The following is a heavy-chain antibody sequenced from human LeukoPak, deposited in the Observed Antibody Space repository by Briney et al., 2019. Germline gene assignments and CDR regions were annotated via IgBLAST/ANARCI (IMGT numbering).Heavy chain of an antibody. J-gene: IGHJ5*02. CDR2: INYSGST. CDR3: ARAPHFSRVPRYGDYVRYWFDP. V-gene: IGHV4-31*01. Sequence: PSETLSLTCTVSGGSISSGGYYWSWIRQHPGKGLEWIGYINYSGSTYYNPSLKSPVTISVDTSKNQFSLKLSSVTAADAAVYYCARAPHFSRVPRYGDYVRYWFDPWGQGTLVTVSS. D-gene: IGHD4-17*01. CDR1: GGSISSGGYY.